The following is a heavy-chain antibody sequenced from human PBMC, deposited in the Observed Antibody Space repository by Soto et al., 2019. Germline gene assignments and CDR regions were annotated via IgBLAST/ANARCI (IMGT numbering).Heavy chain of an antibody. CDR1: GGTFSSYA. CDR2: IIPIFGTA. J-gene: IGHJ6*02. V-gene: IGHV1-69*13. D-gene: IGHD2-2*01. CDR3: AREDIVVVPAASNVNYYYYGMDV. Sequence: ASVKVSCKASGGTFSSYAISWVRQAPGQGLEWMGGIIPIFGTANYAQKFQGRVTITADESTSTAYMELSSLRSEDTAVYYCAREDIVVVPAASNVNYYYYGMDVWGQGTTVTVSS.